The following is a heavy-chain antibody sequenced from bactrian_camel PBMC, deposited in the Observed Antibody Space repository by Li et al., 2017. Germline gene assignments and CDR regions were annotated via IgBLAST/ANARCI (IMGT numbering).Heavy chain of an antibody. D-gene: IGHD2*01. Sequence: HVQLVESGGGSVQAGGSLSLSCVVSRYPYQHYCMGWFRQAPGKEREGVAAIDNNSRIRYANSVKGRFTISKDNVKNTLYLQMNSLQPEDTAMYFCAAGPGTFGYCVTYTDGYHYWGQGTQVTVS. CDR2: IDNNSRI. V-gene: IGHV3S26*01. J-gene: IGHJ4*01. CDR1: RYPYQHYC. CDR3: AAGPGTFGYCVTYTDGYHY.